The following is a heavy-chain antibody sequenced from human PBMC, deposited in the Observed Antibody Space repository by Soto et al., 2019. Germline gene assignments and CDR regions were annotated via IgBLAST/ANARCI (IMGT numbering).Heavy chain of an antibody. J-gene: IGHJ2*01. CDR1: GGSISTYY. CDR2: IYYTGST. CDR3: ARGNWDWYFDL. D-gene: IGHD7-27*01. Sequence: QVQLQESGPGLVKPSETLSLTCTVSGGSISTYYLTWIRQPPGKGLEWIGYIYYTGSTNYNPSLKSRVTISVDTSKNQFSLKLSSVTAADTAVYYCARGNWDWYFDLWGRGTLVTVSS. V-gene: IGHV4-59*01.